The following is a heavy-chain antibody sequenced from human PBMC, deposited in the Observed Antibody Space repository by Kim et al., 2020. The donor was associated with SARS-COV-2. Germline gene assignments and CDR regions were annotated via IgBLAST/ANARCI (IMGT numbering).Heavy chain of an antibody. CDR2: INPSGST. V-gene: IGHV4-34*01. CDR3: RIVGSDFDY. D-gene: IGHD2-15*01. Sequence: SETLSLTCDVYGGSFSGYSWDWIRQPPGKGLEWIGRINPSGSTNYNPSLKSRVAISVDTSKTQVSLNLNSVTAADTAVYYCRIVGSDFDYWGQGTLVTVSS. J-gene: IGHJ4*02. CDR1: GGSFSGYS.